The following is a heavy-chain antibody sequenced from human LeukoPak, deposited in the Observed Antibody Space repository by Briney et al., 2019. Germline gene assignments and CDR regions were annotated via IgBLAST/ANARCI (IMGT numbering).Heavy chain of an antibody. D-gene: IGHD3-22*01. CDR1: GFTFSSHA. J-gene: IGHJ4*02. CDR3: ARYGYDSSGYTRGTDY. V-gene: IGHV3-7*04. CDR2: IKQDGSEK. Sequence: GGSLRLSCAASGFTFSSHAMHWVRQAPGKGLEWVANIKQDGSEKYYVDSVKGRFTISRDNAKNSLYLQMNSLRAEDTAVYYCARYGYDSSGYTRGTDYWGQGTLVTVSS.